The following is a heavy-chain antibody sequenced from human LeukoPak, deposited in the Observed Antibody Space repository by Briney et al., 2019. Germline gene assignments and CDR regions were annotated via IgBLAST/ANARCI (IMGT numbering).Heavy chain of an antibody. D-gene: IGHD4-17*01. CDR3: ARPQVNDYGDCGI. CDR2: IYSGGST. J-gene: IGHJ3*02. Sequence: PGGSLRLSCAASGFTVSSNYMSWVRQAPGKGLEWVSVIYSGGSTYYADSVKGRFTISRDNSKNALLLQMNSLRAEDTAVYYCARPQVNDYGDCGIWGQGTMVAVSS. V-gene: IGHV3-53*01. CDR1: GFTVSSNY.